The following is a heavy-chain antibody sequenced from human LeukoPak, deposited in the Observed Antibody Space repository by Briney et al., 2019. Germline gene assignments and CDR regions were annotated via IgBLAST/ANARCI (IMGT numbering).Heavy chain of an antibody. D-gene: IGHD3-10*01. Sequence: PGGSLRLSCAASGFTFSSYAMSWVRQAPGKGLERVSAISGSGGSTYYADSVKGRFTISRDNSKNTLYLQMNSLRAEDTAVYYCAKDVEVRGVIITEFDYWGQGTLVTVSS. CDR2: ISGSGGST. CDR3: AKDVEVRGVIITEFDY. J-gene: IGHJ4*02. CDR1: GFTFSSYA. V-gene: IGHV3-23*01.